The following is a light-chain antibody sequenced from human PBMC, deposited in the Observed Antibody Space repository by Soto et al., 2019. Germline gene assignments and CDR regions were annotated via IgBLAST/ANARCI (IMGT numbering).Light chain of an antibody. J-gene: IGLJ2*01. CDR3: QTWGTGMV. Sequence: QLVLTQSPSASASLGASVKLTCTLSSGHSSYAIAWHQQQPEKGPRYLMKLNSDGSHSKGDVIPDRFSGSSSGAERYLTISSLLSEDEADYYCQTWGTGMVFGGGTKLTVL. CDR1: SGHSSYA. CDR2: LNSDGSH. V-gene: IGLV4-69*01.